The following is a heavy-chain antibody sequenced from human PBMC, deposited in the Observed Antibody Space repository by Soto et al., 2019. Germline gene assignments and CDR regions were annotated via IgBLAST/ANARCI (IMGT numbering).Heavy chain of an antibody. CDR2: IHYSGST. D-gene: IGHD1-26*01. CDR3: ARSRYTGSYFFDY. CDR1: GGSITSGDYY. V-gene: IGHV4-30-4*01. J-gene: IGHJ4*02. Sequence: QVQLQESGPGLVKPSQTLSLTCTVSGGSITSGDYYWSWIRQPPGKGLEWIAYIHYSGSTYYNPSLKSRVTISVDTSKNQFSLKLSSVTAADTALYYCARSRYTGSYFFDYWGQGILVTVSS.